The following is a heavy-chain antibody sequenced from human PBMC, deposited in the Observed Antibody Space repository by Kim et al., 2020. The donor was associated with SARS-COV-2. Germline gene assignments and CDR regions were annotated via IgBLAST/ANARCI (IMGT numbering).Heavy chain of an antibody. CDR3: AKDKSVGATPYYFDY. CDR2: ISWNSGSI. J-gene: IGHJ4*02. CDR1: GFTFDDYA. V-gene: IGHV3-9*01. Sequence: SLRLSCAASGFTFDDYAMHWVRQAPGKGLEWVSGISWNSGSIGYADSVKGRFTISRDNAKNSLYLQMNSLRAEDTALYYCAKDKSVGATPYYFDYWGQGTLVTVSS. D-gene: IGHD1-26*01.